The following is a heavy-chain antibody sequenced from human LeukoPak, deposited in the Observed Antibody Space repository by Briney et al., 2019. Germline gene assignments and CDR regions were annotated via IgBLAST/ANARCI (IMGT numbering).Heavy chain of an antibody. J-gene: IGHJ4*02. D-gene: IGHD1-26*01. CDR1: GFTFSSYS. CDR2: ISSSSSTI. Sequence: GGSLRLSCAASGFTFSSYSMNWVRQAPGKGLEWVSYISSSSSTIYYADSVKGRFTISRDNAKNSLYLQMNSLRAEDTAVYYCARGKDSGSSDCFDYWGQGTLVTVSS. V-gene: IGHV3-48*01. CDR3: ARGKDSGSSDCFDY.